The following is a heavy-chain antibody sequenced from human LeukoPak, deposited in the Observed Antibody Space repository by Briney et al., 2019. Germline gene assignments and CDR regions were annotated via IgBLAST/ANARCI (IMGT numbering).Heavy chain of an antibody. CDR3: AKDRCSGYSCYSPNL. J-gene: IGHJ5*02. CDR1: GFTFNSYS. Sequence: GGSLRLSCAASGFTFNSYSMNWVRQAPGKGLEWVSSISSTGSYIYYTDSMKGRFTISRDNAKNPLYLQMNSLRAEDTAVYYCAKDRCSGYSCYSPNLWGQGTLVTVSS. V-gene: IGHV3-21*01. D-gene: IGHD2-15*01. CDR2: ISSTGSYI.